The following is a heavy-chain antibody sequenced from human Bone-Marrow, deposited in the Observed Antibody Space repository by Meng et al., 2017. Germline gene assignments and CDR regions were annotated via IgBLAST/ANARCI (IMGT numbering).Heavy chain of an antibody. Sequence: GESLKISCAASGFTFSNAWMSWVRQAPGKGLEWVGRIKSKTDGGTTDYAAPVKGRFTISRDDSKNTLYLQMNSLKTEDTAMYYCTTEYYYDSIGYNEGDAFDIWGQGTMVTVSS. CDR2: IKSKTDGGTT. CDR1: GFTFSNAW. V-gene: IGHV3-15*01. CDR3: TTEYYYDSIGYNEGDAFDI. J-gene: IGHJ3*02. D-gene: IGHD3-22*01.